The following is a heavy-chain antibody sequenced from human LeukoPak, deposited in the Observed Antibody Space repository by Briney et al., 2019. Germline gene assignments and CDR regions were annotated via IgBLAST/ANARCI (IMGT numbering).Heavy chain of an antibody. Sequence: SQTLSLTCTVSGGSISSGGYYWSWIRQPPGKGLEWIGYIYYSGSTYYNPSLKSRVTISVDTSKNQFSLKLSSVTAADTAVYYCARVAAAYIVDYWGQGTLVTVSS. V-gene: IGHV4-31*03. CDR3: ARVAAAYIVDY. D-gene: IGHD6-13*01. CDR1: GGSISSGGYY. CDR2: IYYSGST. J-gene: IGHJ4*02.